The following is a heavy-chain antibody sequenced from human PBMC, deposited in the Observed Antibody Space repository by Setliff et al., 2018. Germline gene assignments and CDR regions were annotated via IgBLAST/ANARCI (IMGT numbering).Heavy chain of an antibody. D-gene: IGHD6-13*01. J-gene: IGHJ4*02. Sequence: PGGSLRLSCAASGLTFSSDAMTWVRQTPGKGLEWVSVISSDGTSIYYADSVKGRFTISRDNSKNTLYLQMNRLRAEDTAIYYCARCSSWHGHYPHFNYWGQGTPVTVSS. CDR3: ARCSSWHGHYPHFNY. CDR2: ISSDGTSI. CDR1: GLTFSSDA. V-gene: IGHV3-23*03.